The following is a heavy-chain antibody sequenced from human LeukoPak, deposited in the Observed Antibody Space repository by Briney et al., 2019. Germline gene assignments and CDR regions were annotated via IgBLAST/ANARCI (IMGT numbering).Heavy chain of an antibody. CDR1: GFTFSSYA. V-gene: IGHV3-23*01. CDR2: FRGSGGCA. J-gene: IGHJ4*02. CDR3: AKARSPGGRGVITERLTFDY. Sequence: GGSLRLSCAACGFTFSSYAVIGVPRARGGGGVGVSAFRGSGGCAYYAGSVKGRFTITRDNSKNTLYLQMNSLRAEDTAVHYCAKARSPGGRGVITERLTFDYWGQGTLVTVSS. D-gene: IGHD3-10*01.